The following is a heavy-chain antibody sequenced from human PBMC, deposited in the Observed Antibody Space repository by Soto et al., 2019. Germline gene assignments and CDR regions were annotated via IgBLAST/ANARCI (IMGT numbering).Heavy chain of an antibody. CDR3: ASGIAVAGINWFDP. V-gene: IGHV4-39*01. CDR2: IYYSGST. Sequence: SETLSLTCTVSGGSISSSSYYWGWIRQPPGKGLEWIGSIYYSGSTYYNPSLRSRVTISVDTSKNQFSLKLSSVTAADTAVYYCASGIAVAGINWFDPWGQGTLVTVSS. D-gene: IGHD6-19*01. J-gene: IGHJ5*01. CDR1: GGSISSSSYY.